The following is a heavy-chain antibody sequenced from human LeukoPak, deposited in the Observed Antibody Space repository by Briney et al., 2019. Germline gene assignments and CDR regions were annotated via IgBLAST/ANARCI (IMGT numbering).Heavy chain of an antibody. J-gene: IGHJ4*02. CDR2: IHYTGST. Sequence: SETLSLTCTVSGGSISSYYWSWIRQSPGKGLECIGYIHYTGSTNYNPSLKSRVTISVETSKNQISLKLSSVTAADTAVYYCARARLLLYYFDYWGQGTLVTVSS. CDR3: ARARLLLYYFDY. D-gene: IGHD2-2*01. V-gene: IGHV4-59*01. CDR1: GGSISSYY.